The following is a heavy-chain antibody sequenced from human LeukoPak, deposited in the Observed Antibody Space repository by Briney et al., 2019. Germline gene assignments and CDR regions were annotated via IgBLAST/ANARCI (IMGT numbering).Heavy chain of an antibody. D-gene: IGHD6-13*01. CDR2: IYYSGST. CDR3: ARHGGIAAAGTGFDP. CDR1: GGSISSYY. J-gene: IGHJ5*02. V-gene: IGHV4-39*01. Sequence: SETLSLTCTVSGGSISSYYWSWIRQPPGKGLEWIGSIYYSGSTYYNPSLKSRVTISVDTSKNQFSLKLSSVTAADTAVYYCARHGGIAAAGTGFDPWGQGTLVTVSS.